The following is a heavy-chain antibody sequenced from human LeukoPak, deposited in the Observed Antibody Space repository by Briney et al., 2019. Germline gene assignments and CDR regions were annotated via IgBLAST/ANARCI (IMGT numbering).Heavy chain of an antibody. J-gene: IGHJ5*02. CDR1: GGSISSYY. CDR2: IYTSGST. D-gene: IGHD3-3*01. V-gene: IGHV4-4*07. CDR3: AGVPTGVVNNWFDP. Sequence: PSETLSLTCTVSGGSISSYYWSLIRQPAGKGLEWIGRIYTSGSTNYNPSLKSRVTMSVDTSKNQFSLKLSSVTAADTAVYYCAGVPTGVVNNWFDPWGQGTLVTVSS.